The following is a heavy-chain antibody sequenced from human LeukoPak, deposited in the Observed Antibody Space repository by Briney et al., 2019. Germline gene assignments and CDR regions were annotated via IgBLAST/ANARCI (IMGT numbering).Heavy chain of an antibody. CDR3: AKGGSYRSQPYFDY. Sequence: GGSLRLSCVASGFTFSTYGMSWVRQAPGKGLEWVSAISGSGGSTYYADSVKGRFTISRDNSKNTVYLQMNSLRAEDTAVYYCAKGGSYRSQPYFDYWGQGTPVTVSS. CDR2: ISGSGGST. J-gene: IGHJ4*02. D-gene: IGHD3-16*02. CDR1: GFTFSTYG. V-gene: IGHV3-23*01.